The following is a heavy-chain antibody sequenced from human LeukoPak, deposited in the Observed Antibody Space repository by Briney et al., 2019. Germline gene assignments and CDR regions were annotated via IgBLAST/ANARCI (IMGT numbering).Heavy chain of an antibody. J-gene: IGHJ3*02. V-gene: IGHV3-30-3*01. Sequence: GRSLRLSCAASGFTFSSYAMHWVRQAPGKGLEWVAVISYDGSNKYYADSVKGRFTISRDNSKNTLYLQMNSLRAEDTAVYYCARDRQQLVMAGAFDIWGQGTMVTVSS. CDR1: GFTFSSYA. D-gene: IGHD6-13*01. CDR3: ARDRQQLVMAGAFDI. CDR2: ISYDGSNK.